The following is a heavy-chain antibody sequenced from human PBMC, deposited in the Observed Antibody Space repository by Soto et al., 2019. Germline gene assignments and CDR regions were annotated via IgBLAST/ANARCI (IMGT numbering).Heavy chain of an antibody. CDR2: IKEDGRER. J-gene: IGHJ4*02. CDR3: ARDVVPGTIFREALSVDVDC. Sequence: GGSLSLSCAVSGFSFGTYWPSWVSQAPGKGLGWLASIKEDGRERDYRVSVKGRFTISRDNAKDSLSLQRNSLRGEDTAVYSCARDVVPGTIFREALSVDVDCGGQGTLGTV. V-gene: IGHV3-7*03. D-gene: IGHD3-3*01. CDR1: GFSFGTYW.